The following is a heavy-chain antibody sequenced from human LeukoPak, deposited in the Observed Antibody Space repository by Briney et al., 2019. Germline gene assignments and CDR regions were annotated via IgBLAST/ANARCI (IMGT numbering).Heavy chain of an antibody. Sequence: GESLKISCKGSGYSFTSYWIGWVRQMPGKGLDWMGIIYPGDSDTRYSPSFQGQVTISADKSISTAYLQWSSLKASDTAMYYCARPRDYYDSSGPPEVGFDYWGQGTLVTVSS. CDR1: GYSFTSYW. J-gene: IGHJ4*02. CDR2: IYPGDSDT. CDR3: ARPRDYYDSSGPPEVGFDY. D-gene: IGHD3-22*01. V-gene: IGHV5-51*01.